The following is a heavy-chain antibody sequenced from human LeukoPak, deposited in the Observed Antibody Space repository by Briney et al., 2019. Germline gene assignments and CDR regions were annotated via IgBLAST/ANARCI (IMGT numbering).Heavy chain of an antibody. CDR2: ISGSGEST. CDR1: GFSFSSYG. CDR3: AKGGGSYTPRFDY. J-gene: IGHJ4*02. Sequence: PGGSLRLSCVGSGFSFSSYGMTWVRQAPGKGLEWVSAISGSGESTYNAGSVQGRFTISRDNSKNTVYLQMSSLRAEDTAVYYCAKGGGSYTPRFDYWGQGTLVTVSS. D-gene: IGHD1-26*01. V-gene: IGHV3-23*01.